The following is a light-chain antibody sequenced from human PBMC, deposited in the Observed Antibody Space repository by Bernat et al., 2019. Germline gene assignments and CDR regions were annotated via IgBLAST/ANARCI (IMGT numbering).Light chain of an antibody. J-gene: IGKJ2*03. V-gene: IGKV1-17*01. CDR2: GVS. Sequence: SVGDRVTITCRASQGFTDYLSWYQQKPGKAPKLLIFGVSRLEGGVPSRFSGSGSGTEFPLTISSLQPEDLATYDCLQYSSSPYSFGQGTKGEIK. CDR3: LQYSSSPYS. CDR1: QGFTDY.